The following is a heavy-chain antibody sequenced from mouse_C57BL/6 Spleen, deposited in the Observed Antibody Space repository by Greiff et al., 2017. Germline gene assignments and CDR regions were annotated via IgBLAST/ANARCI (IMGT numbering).Heavy chain of an antibody. J-gene: IGHJ2*01. CDR1: GYTFTSYW. Sequence: VQLQQPGAELVMPGASVKLSCKASGYTFTSYWMHWVKQRPGQGLEWIGEIDPSDSYTNYNQKFKGKSTLTVDKSSSTAYMQLSSLTSEDSAVYYCARLQLALDYWGQGTTLTVSS. CDR3: ARLQLALDY. D-gene: IGHD4-1*02. CDR2: IDPSDSYT. V-gene: IGHV1-69*01.